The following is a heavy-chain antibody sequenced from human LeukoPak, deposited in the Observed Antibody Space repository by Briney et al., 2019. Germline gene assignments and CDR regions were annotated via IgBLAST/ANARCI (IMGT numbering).Heavy chain of an antibody. CDR3: ARGLTGVAVAGTTHYWYFDL. CDR1: GGSFSGYY. J-gene: IGHJ2*01. Sequence: SETLSLTCAVYGGSFSGYYWSWIRQPPGKGLKWIGEINHSGSTNYNPSLKSRVTISVDTSKNQFSLKLSSVTAADTAVYYCARGLTGVAVAGTTHYWYFDLWGRGTLVTVSS. D-gene: IGHD6-19*01. CDR2: INHSGST. V-gene: IGHV4-34*01.